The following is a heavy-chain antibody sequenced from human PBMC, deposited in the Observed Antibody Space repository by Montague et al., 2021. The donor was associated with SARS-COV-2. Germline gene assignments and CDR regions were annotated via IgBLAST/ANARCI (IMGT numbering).Heavy chain of an antibody. Sequence: SLRLSCAASGFTFSTHAIHLVRQAPGKGLEWVAVISYDGNNKYYADSVKGRFSISRDNAKNTLHLQMNSLRAEDTALYFCARGSSRFGDYTFHFDFWGQGTLVTVSS. CDR1: GFTFSTHA. CDR2: ISYDGNNK. CDR3: ARGSSRFGDYTFHFDF. J-gene: IGHJ4*02. V-gene: IGHV3-30-3*01. D-gene: IGHD4-17*01.